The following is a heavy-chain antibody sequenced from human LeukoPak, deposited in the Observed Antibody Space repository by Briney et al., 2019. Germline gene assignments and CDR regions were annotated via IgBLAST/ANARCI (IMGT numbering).Heavy chain of an antibody. CDR2: IYYSGST. V-gene: IGHV4-59*01. D-gene: IGHD4-17*01. J-gene: IGHJ3*02. CDR3: AREKHDYGDPFDAFDI. Sequence: SETLSLTCTVSGGSISSYYWSWIRQPPGKGLEWIWYIYYSGSTNYNPSLKSRVTISVDTSKNQFSLKLSSLTAADTAVYYCAREKHDYGDPFDAFDIWGQGTMVTVSS. CDR1: GGSISSYY.